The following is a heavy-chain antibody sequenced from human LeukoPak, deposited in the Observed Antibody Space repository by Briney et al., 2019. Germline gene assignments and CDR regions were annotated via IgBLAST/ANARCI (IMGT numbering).Heavy chain of an antibody. CDR1: GFTFSNYA. D-gene: IGHD3-9*01. Sequence: GGSLRLSCAASGFTFSNYAMHWVRQAPGKGLEWVAVISYDGSKKDYADSVKGRFTISRDNSKHTLYLQMNSLRADDTAVYYCAKGTGIDWLLFDYWGQGTLVTVSS. V-gene: IGHV3-30*04. J-gene: IGHJ4*02. CDR2: ISYDGSKK. CDR3: AKGTGIDWLLFDY.